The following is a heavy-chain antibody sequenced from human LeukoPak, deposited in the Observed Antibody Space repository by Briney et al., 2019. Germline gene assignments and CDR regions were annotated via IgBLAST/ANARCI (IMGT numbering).Heavy chain of an antibody. J-gene: IGHJ4*02. V-gene: IGHV3-21*01. CDR2: ISSGSSYK. CDR1: GFTFSTYS. CDR3: ARGVRGLNTWANDY. Sequence: GGSLRLSCAVSGFTFSTYSINWVRQAPGKGLEWVSSISSGSSYKYYADSVKGRFTISRDNAKNSLYLQMNSLRAEDTAVYYCARGVRGLNTWANDYWGQGTLVTVSS. D-gene: IGHD3-10*01.